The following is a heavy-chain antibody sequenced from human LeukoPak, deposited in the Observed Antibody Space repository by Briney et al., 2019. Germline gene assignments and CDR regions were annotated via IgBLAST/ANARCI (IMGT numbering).Heavy chain of an antibody. D-gene: IGHD4-11*01. Sequence: GGSLRLSCAASGFAFSSYAMSWVRQAPGKGLEWVSAISGSGGSTYYADSVKGRFTISRDNSKNTLYLQMNSLRAEDTAVYYCAKGSLSNYEGYYYYMDVWGKGTTVTVSS. V-gene: IGHV3-23*01. CDR3: AKGSLSNYEGYYYYMDV. J-gene: IGHJ6*03. CDR1: GFAFSSYA. CDR2: ISGSGGST.